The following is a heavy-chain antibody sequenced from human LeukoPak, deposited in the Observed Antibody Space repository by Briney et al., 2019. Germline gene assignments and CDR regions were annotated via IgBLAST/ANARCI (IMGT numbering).Heavy chain of an antibody. V-gene: IGHV4-31*03. Sequence: SETLSLTCTVSGGSLSSGGYYWSWLRQHPGTGLEWIGYIYYSGSTYYNPSLKSRVTISVDTSKNQFSLKLSSVTAADTAVYYCARDTRVAEFDYWGQGTLVTVSA. CDR3: ARDTRVAEFDY. CDR1: GGSLSSGGYY. J-gene: IGHJ4*02. CDR2: IYYSGST. D-gene: IGHD2-15*01.